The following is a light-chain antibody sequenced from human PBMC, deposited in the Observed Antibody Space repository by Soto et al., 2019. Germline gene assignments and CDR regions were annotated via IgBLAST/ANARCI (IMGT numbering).Light chain of an antibody. V-gene: IGKV3-20*01. CDR1: QSVSSSY. CDR3: QQYCSSPRT. Sequence: EIVLTQSPGTLSLSPGERATLSCRASQSVSSSYLAWYQQKPGQAPRLRIYGASSRATGIPDRFSGSGSGTDFTLTISRLEPEDFAVYYCQQYCSSPRTFGQGTKVEIK. CDR2: GAS. J-gene: IGKJ1*01.